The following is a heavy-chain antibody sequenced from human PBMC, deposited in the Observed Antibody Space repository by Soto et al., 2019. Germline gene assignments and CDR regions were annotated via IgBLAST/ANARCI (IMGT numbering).Heavy chain of an antibody. J-gene: IGHJ6*02. CDR3: ARGGDFWSGYYFYYYGMDA. CDR2: INHSGST. D-gene: IGHD3-3*01. CDR1: GGSFSGYY. Sequence: SETLSLTCAVYGGSFSGYYWSWIRQPPGKGLEWIGEINHSGSTNYNPSLKSRVTISVDTSKNQFSLKLSSVTAADTAVYYCARGGDFWSGYYFYYYGMDAWGQGTTVTVSS. V-gene: IGHV4-34*01.